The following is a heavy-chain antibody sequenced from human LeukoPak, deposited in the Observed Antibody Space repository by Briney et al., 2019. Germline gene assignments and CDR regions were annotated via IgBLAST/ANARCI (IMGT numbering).Heavy chain of an antibody. J-gene: IGHJ4*02. D-gene: IGHD2-21*02. CDR1: GFTFNNYA. Sequence: GGSLRLSCGASGFTFNNYAMSWVRQTPGKGLEWVSSIIVSGGSTYYAAFVKGWFTISRNNSKNTVLPQRNSLRADDTAVYYCAKDLQVQSSCGGDCLISWGQGTLLTVSS. CDR2: IIVSGGST. CDR3: AKDLQVQSSCGGDCLIS. V-gene: IGHV3-23*01.